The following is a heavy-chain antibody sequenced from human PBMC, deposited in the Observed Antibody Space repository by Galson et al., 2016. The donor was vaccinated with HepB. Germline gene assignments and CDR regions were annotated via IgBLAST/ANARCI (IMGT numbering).Heavy chain of an antibody. D-gene: IGHD3-22*01. Sequence: QSGADVKKPGESLKISCKGAGYSFNNYWIGWGRQMHGKSLEWIGIIYTRDSDTKYRPSFQGQVSISADKSISTAYLQWISLKPSDPAIYSCARIVPYYSDVEQGFDIWGQGTMVTVSS. V-gene: IGHV5-51*01. CDR1: GYSFNNYW. CDR2: IYTRDSDT. J-gene: IGHJ3*02. CDR3: ARIVPYYSDVEQGFDI.